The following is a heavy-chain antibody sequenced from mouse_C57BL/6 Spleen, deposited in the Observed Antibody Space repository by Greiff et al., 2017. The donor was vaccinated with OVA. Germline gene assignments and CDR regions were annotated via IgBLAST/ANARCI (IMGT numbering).Heavy chain of an antibody. CDR1: GYSFTGYY. V-gene: IGHV1-42*01. CDR2: INPSTGGT. D-gene: IGHD2-2*01. CDR3: ARPDYGYLFAY. J-gene: IGHJ3*01. Sequence: VQLQQSGPELVKPGASVKISCKASGYSFTGYYMNWVKQSPEKSLEWIGEINPSTGGTNYNQKFKDKATLTVDKSSSTAYMQLKSLTSEDSAVYYCARPDYGYLFAYWGQGTLVTVSA.